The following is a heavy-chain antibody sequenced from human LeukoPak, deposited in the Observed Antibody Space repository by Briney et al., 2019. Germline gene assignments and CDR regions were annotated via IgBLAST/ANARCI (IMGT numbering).Heavy chain of an antibody. CDR2: INWNGGST. CDR3: ARDLHGDYPFYY. CDR1: GFTFDDYG. D-gene: IGHD4-17*01. Sequence: PGGSLRLSCAASGFTFDDYGMSWVRQAPGKGLEWVSGINWNGGSTGYADSVKGRFTISRDNAKNSLYLQMKSLRAEDTALYYCARDLHGDYPFYYWGQGTLVTVSS. J-gene: IGHJ4*02. V-gene: IGHV3-20*04.